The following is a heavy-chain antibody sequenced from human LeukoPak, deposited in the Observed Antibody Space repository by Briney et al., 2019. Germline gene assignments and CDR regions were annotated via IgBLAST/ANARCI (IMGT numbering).Heavy chain of an antibody. Sequence: PSETLSLTCTVSGGSISSGGYYWSWVRQAPGKGLEWVSAISGSGGSTYYADSVKGRFTISRDNSKNTLYLQMNSLRAEDTAVYYCAKDPDCTRGVCYTFFDYWGQGTLVTGSS. CDR2: ISGSGGST. D-gene: IGHD2-8*02. CDR3: AKDPDCTRGVCYTFFDY. J-gene: IGHJ4*02. V-gene: IGHV3-23*01. CDR1: GGSISSGGYY.